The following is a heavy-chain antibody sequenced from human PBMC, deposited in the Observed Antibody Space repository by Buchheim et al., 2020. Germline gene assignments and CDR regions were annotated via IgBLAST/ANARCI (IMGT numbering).Heavy chain of an antibody. CDR3: ARHCWRKGSGAYNGFDP. CDR2: IYYSGST. CDR1: GGSISSSSYY. Sequence: QLQLQESGPGLVKPSETLSLTCTVSGGSISSSSYYWGWLRQPPGKGLEWIGSIYYSGSTYYNPSLKSRITISVDTSPHQFSLKLSSVTAADTAVYYCARHCWRKGSGAYNGFDPWGQGTL. V-gene: IGHV4-39*01. J-gene: IGHJ5*02. D-gene: IGHD3-10*01.